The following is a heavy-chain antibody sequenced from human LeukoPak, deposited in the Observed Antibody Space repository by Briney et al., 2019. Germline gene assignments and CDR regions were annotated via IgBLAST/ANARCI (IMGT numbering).Heavy chain of an antibody. Sequence: GGSLRLSCAASGFTFSSYGMHWVRQAPGKGLEWVAVISYDGSNKYYADSVKGRFTISRDNSKNTLYLQVNSLRAEDTAVYYCAKDRLVISGGYCSGGSCYSWFDPWGQGTLVTVSS. CDR1: GFTFSSYG. J-gene: IGHJ5*02. D-gene: IGHD2-15*01. CDR3: AKDRLVISGGYCSGGSCYSWFDP. CDR2: ISYDGSNK. V-gene: IGHV3-30*18.